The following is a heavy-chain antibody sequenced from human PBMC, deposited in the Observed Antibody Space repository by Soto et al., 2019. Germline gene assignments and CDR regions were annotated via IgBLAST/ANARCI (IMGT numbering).Heavy chain of an antibody. CDR1: GFTFSTFW. CDR3: ARDRPMISDY. Sequence: AGGSLRLSCAASGFTFSTFWMSWVRQAPGKGLEWVANIKEDGSEKHYADSVKGRFSISRDNAKNSLYLQMNSLRVEDTAVYYCARDRPMISDYWGQGTLVTVSS. J-gene: IGHJ4*02. CDR2: IKEDGSEK. V-gene: IGHV3-7*01. D-gene: IGHD3-22*01.